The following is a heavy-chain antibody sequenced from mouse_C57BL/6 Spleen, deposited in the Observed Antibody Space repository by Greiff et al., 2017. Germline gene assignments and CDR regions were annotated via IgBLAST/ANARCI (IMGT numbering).Heavy chain of an antibody. CDR1: GYTFTTYP. D-gene: IGHD2-3*01. V-gene: IGHV1-47*01. CDR2: FHPYNDDT. J-gene: IGHJ3*01. CDR3: ARRGARDGYYWFAY. Sequence: QVQLKESGAELVKPGASVKMSCKASGYTFTTYPIEWMKQNHGKSLEWIGNFHPYNDDTKYNEKFKGKATLTVEKSSSTVYLELSRLTSDDSAVYYCARRGARDGYYWFAYWGQGTLVTVSA.